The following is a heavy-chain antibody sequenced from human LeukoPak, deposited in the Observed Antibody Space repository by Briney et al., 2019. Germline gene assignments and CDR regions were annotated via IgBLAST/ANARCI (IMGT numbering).Heavy chain of an antibody. D-gene: IGHD2/OR15-2a*01. CDR1: GFTFSSYW. J-gene: IGHJ4*02. CDR3: VKRTTTFDY. Sequence: GGSLRLSCTASGFTFSSYWMSWVRQAPGMGLEWVANIKQDGSEKYYVDSVKGRFTISRDNSKNTLYLQMNSLRAEDTAVYYCVKRTTTFDYWGQGTLVTVSS. CDR2: IKQDGSEK. V-gene: IGHV3-7*03.